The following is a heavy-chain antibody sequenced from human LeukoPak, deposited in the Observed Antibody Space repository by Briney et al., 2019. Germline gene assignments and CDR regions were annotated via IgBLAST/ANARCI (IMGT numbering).Heavy chain of an antibody. J-gene: IGHJ4*01. CDR2: IYHSGST. V-gene: IGHV4-4*02. CDR3: GRAPAAAGTSYYFDY. D-gene: IGHD6-13*01. CDR1: GGSISSSNW. Sequence: PSGTLSLTCAVSGGSISSSNWWSWVRQPPGKGLEWIGEIYHSGSTNYNPSLKSRVTISVDKSNNQFSLKLSSVTAADKAVDYCGRAPAAAGTSYYFDYWRQATLVTVSS.